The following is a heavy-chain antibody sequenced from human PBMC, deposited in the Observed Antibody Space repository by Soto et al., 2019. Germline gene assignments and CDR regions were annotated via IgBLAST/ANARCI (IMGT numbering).Heavy chain of an antibody. CDR2: IRSKANSYAT. V-gene: IGHV3-73*01. CDR3: TYIAEAAH. D-gene: IGHD6-13*01. Sequence: GGSLRLSCAASGFTFSGSAMHWVRQASGKGLEWVGRIRSKANSYATAYAASVKGRFTISRGDSKNTAYLQMNSLKTEDTAVYYCTYIAEAAHWGQGTLVTVSS. CDR1: GFTFSGSA. J-gene: IGHJ4*02.